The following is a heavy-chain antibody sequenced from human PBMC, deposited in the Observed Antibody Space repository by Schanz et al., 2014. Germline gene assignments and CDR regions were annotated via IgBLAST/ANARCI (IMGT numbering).Heavy chain of an antibody. J-gene: IGHJ3*02. V-gene: IGHV3-74*01. CDR1: GFTFSSHW. CDR3: ARKMKLGVYGGTGHDSLDI. Sequence: EVQLVQSGGGLVQPGGSLRLSCAASGFTFSSHWMHWVRQDPGKGLVWVARINSVGSNTDYADSVTGRFTISRDNAKNTLYLQMNTLRAEDTAVYYCARKMKLGVYGGTGHDSLDIWGQGTMVTVSS. CDR2: INSVGSNT. D-gene: IGHD4-17*01.